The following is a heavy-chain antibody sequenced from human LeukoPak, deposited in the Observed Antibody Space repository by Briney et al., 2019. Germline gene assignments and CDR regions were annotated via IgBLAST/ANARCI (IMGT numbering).Heavy chain of an antibody. CDR3: PRPVAATYYFDY. J-gene: IGHJ4*02. D-gene: IGHD2-15*01. V-gene: IGHV3-30*04. CDR1: GFTFSSYA. Sequence: GRSLRLSCAASGFTFSSYAMHWVPQAPGKGLEWVAVISYDGSNKYYADSVKGRFTISRDNSKNTLYLQMNSLRAEDTAVYYCPRPVAATYYFDYWGQGTLVTVSS. CDR2: ISYDGSNK.